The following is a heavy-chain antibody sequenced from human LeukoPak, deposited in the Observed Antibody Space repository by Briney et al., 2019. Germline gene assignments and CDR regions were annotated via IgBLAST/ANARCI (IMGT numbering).Heavy chain of an antibody. CDR1: GFTFSSYR. D-gene: IGHD3-22*01. J-gene: IGHJ4*02. Sequence: PGGSLRLSCAASGFTFSSYRMNWVRQAPGKGLEWVSYISSSSSTTYYADSVKGRFTISRDNAKNSLYLQMNSLRAEDTAVYYCARDPLGGSSGYLDYWGQGTLVTVSS. V-gene: IGHV3-48*01. CDR3: ARDPLGGSSGYLDY. CDR2: ISSSSSTT.